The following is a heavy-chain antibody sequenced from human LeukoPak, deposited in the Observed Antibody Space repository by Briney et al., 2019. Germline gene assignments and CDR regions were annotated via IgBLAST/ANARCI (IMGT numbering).Heavy chain of an antibody. CDR3: ARSTDPLEPAAGTDY. D-gene: IGHD6-13*01. Sequence: KPGGSLRLSCAASGFTFSDYYMSWIRQAPGKGLEWVSYISSSGSTIYYADSVKGRFTICRDNAKNSLYLQMNSLRAEDTAVYYCARSTDPLEPAAGTDYWGQGTLVTVSS. CDR2: ISSSGSTI. V-gene: IGHV3-11*01. CDR1: GFTFSDYY. J-gene: IGHJ4*02.